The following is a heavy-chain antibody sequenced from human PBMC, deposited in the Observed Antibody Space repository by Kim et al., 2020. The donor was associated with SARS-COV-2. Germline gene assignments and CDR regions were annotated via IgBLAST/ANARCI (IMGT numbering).Heavy chain of an antibody. CDR3: VKGGLPNENLSFGDY. J-gene: IGHJ4*02. Sequence: GGSLRLSCSASGFTFSDYVMHWVRQAPGKGLVFVSTIERNGGFTYYADSLKGRFTISRDNSKNTLYLQLSSLTSEDTAIYYCVKGGLPNENLSFGDYWGQGTLVTVSS. V-gene: IGHV3-64D*06. CDR1: GFTFSDYV. CDR2: IERNGGFT. D-gene: IGHD1-26*01.